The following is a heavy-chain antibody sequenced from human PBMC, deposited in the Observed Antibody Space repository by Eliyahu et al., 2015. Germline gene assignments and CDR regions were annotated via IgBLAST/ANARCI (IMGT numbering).Heavy chain of an antibody. J-gene: IGHJ6*02. CDR1: XFXFXNYA. V-gene: IGHV3-23*01. D-gene: IGHD1-7*01. CDR3: AKHSGTETTGGHIWYYYYGMDV. Sequence: EVQLLESGGGLVQPGGSXRLSCXASXFXFXNYALXXVRQAPGKGLEWVSASGSAGGTYYADSVKGRFTISRDNSRNTLFLQINSLRAEDTAVYFCAKHSGTETTGGHIWYYYYGMDVWGQGTTVTVSS. CDR2: SGSAGGT.